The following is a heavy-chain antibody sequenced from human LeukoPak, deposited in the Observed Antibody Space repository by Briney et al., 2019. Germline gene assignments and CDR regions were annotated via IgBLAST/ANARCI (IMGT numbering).Heavy chain of an antibody. Sequence: GGSLRLSCAASGFTFSSYWMSWVRQAPGKGLEWVSVIYSGGNTYYSDSVKGRFTISRDNSKNTAYLQMSSLTAEDTAVYYCGRTDYGSGTYADNWGQGTLVTVSS. CDR3: GRTDYGSGTYADN. CDR2: IYSGGNT. J-gene: IGHJ4*02. V-gene: IGHV3-53*01. D-gene: IGHD3-10*01. CDR1: GFTFSSYW.